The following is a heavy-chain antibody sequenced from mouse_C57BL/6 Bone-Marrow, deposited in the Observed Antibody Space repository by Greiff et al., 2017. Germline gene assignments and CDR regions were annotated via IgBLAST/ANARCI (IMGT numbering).Heavy chain of an antibody. J-gene: IGHJ4*01. CDR3: ASYGGDYAMDY. V-gene: IGHV5-2*01. Sequence: EVKVVESGGGLVQPGESLKLSCESNEYEFPSHDMSWVRKTPEKRLELVAAINSDGGSTYYPDTMERRFIISRDNTKKTLYLQMSSLRSEDTALYYCASYGGDYAMDYWGQGTSVTVSS. CDR1: EYEFPSHD. CDR2: INSDGGST. D-gene: IGHD1-1*02.